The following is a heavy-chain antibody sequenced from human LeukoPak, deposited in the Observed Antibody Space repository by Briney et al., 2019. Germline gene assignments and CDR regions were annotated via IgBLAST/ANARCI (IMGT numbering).Heavy chain of an antibody. D-gene: IGHD6-19*01. CDR2: IYYSGST. V-gene: IGHV4-59*08. Sequence: SETLSLTCTVSGGSISSYYWSWIRQPPGKGLEWIGYIYYSGSTNYNPPLKSRVTISVDTSKNQFSLKLSSVTAADTAVYYCASQAVAGTSYYYGMDVWGQGTTVTVSS. CDR3: ASQAVAGTSYYYGMDV. CDR1: GGSISSYY. J-gene: IGHJ6*02.